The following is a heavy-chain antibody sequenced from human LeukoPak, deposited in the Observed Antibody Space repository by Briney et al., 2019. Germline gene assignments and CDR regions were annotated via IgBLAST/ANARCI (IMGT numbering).Heavy chain of an antibody. Sequence: ASVKVSCKASGYTFTGYYMHWVRQAPGQGLEWMGWINPNSGGTNYAQKFQGRVTMTRDTSISTAYMELSRLRSDDTAVYYCARDSGYYYDSSGYSSPDVNPGGYWGQGTLVTVSS. J-gene: IGHJ4*02. CDR1: GYTFTGYY. V-gene: IGHV1-2*02. CDR2: INPNSGGT. CDR3: ARDSGYYYDSSGYSSPDVNPGGY. D-gene: IGHD3-22*01.